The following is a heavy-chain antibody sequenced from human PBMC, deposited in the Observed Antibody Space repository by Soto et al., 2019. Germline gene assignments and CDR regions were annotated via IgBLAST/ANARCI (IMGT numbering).Heavy chain of an antibody. CDR1: GFTFKDYD. CDR2: ISGTGGST. CDR3: AKDIYYDSSGGAFDI. V-gene: IGHV3-23*01. Sequence: GGSLRLSCAPSGFTFKDYDMSWFRQAPGKGLEWVSAISGTGGSTYYADSVEGHFTISRDNSKNTLSLQMNSLRAEDTAVYYCAKDIYYDSSGGAFDIWGQGTLVTVSS. D-gene: IGHD3-22*01. J-gene: IGHJ3*02.